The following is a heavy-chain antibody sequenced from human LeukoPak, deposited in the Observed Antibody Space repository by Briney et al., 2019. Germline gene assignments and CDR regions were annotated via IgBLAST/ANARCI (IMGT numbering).Heavy chain of an antibody. CDR3: ARGRVVRGVIMGPIGY. J-gene: IGHJ4*02. V-gene: IGHV1-18*01. CDR2: ISAYNGNT. Sequence: ASVKVSCKASGYTFTSYGISWVRQAPGQGLEWMGWISAYNGNTNYAQKLQGRVTMTRNTSISTAYMELSSLRSEDTAVYYCARGRVVRGVIMGPIGYWGQGTLVTVSS. D-gene: IGHD3-10*01. CDR1: GYTFTSYG.